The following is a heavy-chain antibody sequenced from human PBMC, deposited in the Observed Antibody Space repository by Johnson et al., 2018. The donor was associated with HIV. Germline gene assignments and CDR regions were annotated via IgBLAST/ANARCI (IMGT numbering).Heavy chain of an antibody. CDR2: ISSSGSNI. V-gene: IGHV3-11*01. CDR3: ARLKWEEPPAGRDAFDI. CDR1: GFTFSDYY. Sequence: QMLLVESGGGMVKPGGSLRLSCAPSGFTFSDYYMSWMRQAPGQGLEWVSYISSSGSNIYKADSVKGRFTISRDNAKNSLYLQMNSLRAEDTAVYYCARLKWEEPPAGRDAFDIWGQGTMVTVSS. J-gene: IGHJ3*02. D-gene: IGHD1-26*01.